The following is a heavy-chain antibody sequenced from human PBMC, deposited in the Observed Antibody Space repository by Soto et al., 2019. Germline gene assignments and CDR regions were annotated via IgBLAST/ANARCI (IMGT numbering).Heavy chain of an antibody. CDR2: INPNSGGT. CDR1: GYSFTTYY. V-gene: IGHV1-2*02. CDR3: ARVEGSASSAGD. Sequence: QVQLVQSGAEVKKPGASVKVSCKASGYSFTTYYIYWVRQAPGQGLEWMGFINPNSGGTKYAQKFQGRVTMTRDTSINTAYMELNRLTSDDAAMYYCARVEGSASSAGDWGQGTLVTVS. J-gene: IGHJ4*02. D-gene: IGHD6-6*01.